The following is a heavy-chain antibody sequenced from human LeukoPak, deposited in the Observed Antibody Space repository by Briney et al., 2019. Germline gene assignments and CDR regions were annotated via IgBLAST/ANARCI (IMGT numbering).Heavy chain of an antibody. Sequence: GESLKISCKGSGYSFTSYWIGWVRQMPGKGLEWMGIIYPGDSDTRYSPSFQGQVTISADKSISTAYLQWSSLKASDTAMYYCARRGYSYGQSLYYFDYWGQGTLVTVSS. CDR1: GYSFTSYW. J-gene: IGHJ4*02. CDR2: IYPGDSDT. D-gene: IGHD5-18*01. V-gene: IGHV5-51*01. CDR3: ARRGYSYGQSLYYFDY.